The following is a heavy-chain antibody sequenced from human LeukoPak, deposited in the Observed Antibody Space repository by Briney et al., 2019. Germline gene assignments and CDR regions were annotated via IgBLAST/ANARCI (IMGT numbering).Heavy chain of an antibody. CDR2: MNPNSGNT. Sequence: ASVKVSCKASGYTFTSYDINWVRQATGQGLEWMGWMNPNSGNTGYAQKFQGRVTMTRNTSISTAYMELSSLRSEDTAVYYCASSPLGHYYDSSGFDYWGQGTLVTVSS. CDR3: ASSPLGHYYDSSGFDY. V-gene: IGHV1-8*01. CDR1: GYTFTSYD. D-gene: IGHD3-22*01. J-gene: IGHJ4*02.